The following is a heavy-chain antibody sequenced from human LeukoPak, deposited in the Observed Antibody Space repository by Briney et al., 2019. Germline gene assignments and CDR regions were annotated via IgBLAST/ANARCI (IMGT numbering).Heavy chain of an antibody. Sequence: GGSLRLSWAASGFTFDDYAMHWVRQAPGKGLEWVSGISWNSGSIGYAEFVKGRFTISRANAKNSLYLQMNRLIAEDTALYYCAKGTRQFHSSGWYAEFYYWGQGTLVTVSS. CDR3: AKGTRQFHSSGWYAEFYY. D-gene: IGHD6-19*01. CDR1: GFTFDDYA. J-gene: IGHJ4*02. V-gene: IGHV3-9*01. CDR2: ISWNSGSI.